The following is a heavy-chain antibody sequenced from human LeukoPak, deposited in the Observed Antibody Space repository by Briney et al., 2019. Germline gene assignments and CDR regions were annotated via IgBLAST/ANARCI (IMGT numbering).Heavy chain of an antibody. V-gene: IGHV5-51*01. Sequence: GESLKISCKGSGYSFSNYWIGWVRQMPGKGLEWVGIILPGNSDTRYSPSFQGQVTMSAVKSISTAYLQWSSLKAADTAMYYCARQYYDILTDPNYFDSWGQGTLVTVSS. J-gene: IGHJ4*02. CDR3: ARQYYDILTDPNYFDS. CDR2: ILPGNSDT. D-gene: IGHD3-9*01. CDR1: GYSFSNYW.